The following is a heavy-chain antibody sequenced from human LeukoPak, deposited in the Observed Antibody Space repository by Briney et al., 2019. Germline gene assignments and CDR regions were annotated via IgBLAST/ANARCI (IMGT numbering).Heavy chain of an antibody. D-gene: IGHD3-10*01. J-gene: IGHJ4*02. CDR2: INHSGST. Sequence: SETLSLTCTVSGGSISSSSYYWGWIRQPPGKGLEWIGEINHSGSTNYNPSLKSRVTISVDTSKNQFSLKLSSVTAADTAVYYCARGRRPIIALTPRYFDYWGQGTLVTVSS. CDR1: GGSISSSSYY. V-gene: IGHV4-39*07. CDR3: ARGRRPIIALTPRYFDY.